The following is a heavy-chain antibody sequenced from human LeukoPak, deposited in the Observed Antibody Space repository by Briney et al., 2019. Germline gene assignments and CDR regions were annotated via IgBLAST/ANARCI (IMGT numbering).Heavy chain of an antibody. CDR3: AKASLQWELPYFDY. J-gene: IGHJ4*02. Sequence: GGSLSLSCAASGFTFSSYAMSWVRQAPGKGLEWVSAISGSGGSTYYADSVKGRFTISRDNSKNTLYLQMNSLRAEDTAVYYCAKASLQWELPYFDYWGQGTLVTVSS. D-gene: IGHD1-26*01. CDR2: ISGSGGST. CDR1: GFTFSSYA. V-gene: IGHV3-23*01.